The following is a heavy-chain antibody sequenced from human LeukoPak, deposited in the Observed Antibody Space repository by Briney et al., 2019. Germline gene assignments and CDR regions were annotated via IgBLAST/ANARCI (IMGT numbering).Heavy chain of an antibody. CDR3: ARGKITMIVDGSFDY. D-gene: IGHD3-22*01. V-gene: IGHV1-18*01. CDR1: GYTFTSYG. Sequence: ASVKVSCKASGYTFTSYGISWVRQAPGQGLEWMGWISAYNGNTNYAQKLQGRVTMTTDTSTSTAYMELRSLRSDDTAVYYCARGKITMIVDGSFDYSGQGTLVTVSS. J-gene: IGHJ4*02. CDR2: ISAYNGNT.